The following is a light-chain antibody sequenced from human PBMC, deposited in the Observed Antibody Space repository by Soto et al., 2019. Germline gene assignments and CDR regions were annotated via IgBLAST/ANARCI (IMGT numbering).Light chain of an antibody. Sequence: SYELTQPSSVSVSPGQTTRITCSGDVLAKKYARWFQQKPGQAPVLLIYKDSERPSGIPERFSGSSSGTTVTLTISGAQVEDEADYYCYSAADNSPVFGGGTKVIVL. CDR3: YSAADNSPV. CDR1: VLAKKY. V-gene: IGLV3-27*01. J-gene: IGLJ2*01. CDR2: KDS.